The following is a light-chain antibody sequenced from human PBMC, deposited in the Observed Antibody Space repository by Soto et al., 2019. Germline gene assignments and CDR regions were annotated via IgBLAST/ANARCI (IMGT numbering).Light chain of an antibody. J-gene: IGKJ1*01. V-gene: IGKV1-39*01. CDR1: QSINNY. CDR3: QQYYSYPLT. CDR2: AAS. Sequence: IQMTQSPSSLSASLGDRVTITCRASQSINNYLSWYQQRSGKAPKLLIYAASTLQSGVPSRFSGSGSGTDFTLTISCLQSEDFATYYCQQYYSYPLTFGQGTKVDIK.